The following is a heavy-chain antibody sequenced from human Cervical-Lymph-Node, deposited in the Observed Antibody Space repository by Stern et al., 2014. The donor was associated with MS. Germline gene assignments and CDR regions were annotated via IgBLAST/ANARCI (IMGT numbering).Heavy chain of an antibody. CDR3: ARSDRLWGSFDY. CDR2: SYHSGST. D-gene: IGHD3-16*01. V-gene: IGHV4-31*03. CDR1: GGSISTVGYY. Sequence: QLQLQESGPGLVKPSQTLSLTCTVSGGSISTVGYYWTWLRQHPGNGLEWIGYSYHSGSTYYNPSLKSRASISVDTSKNQFSLNVTSVTAAYTALYYCARSDRLWGSFDYWGQGTLVTVSS. J-gene: IGHJ4*02.